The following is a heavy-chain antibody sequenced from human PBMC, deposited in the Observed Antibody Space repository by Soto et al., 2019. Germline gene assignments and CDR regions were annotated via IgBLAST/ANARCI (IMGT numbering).Heavy chain of an antibody. J-gene: IGHJ4*02. CDR1: GGKFSGYT. Sequence: SVKVSCKASGGKFSGYTISWVRQAPGQGPEWMGGIAPMIGTPTYAHKFQGRVTITAHESTGTADVEVRSLRTDDTAVYYCARDRSGGFDWGPGTLVTVSS. CDR3: ARDRSGGFD. CDR2: IAPMIGTP. D-gene: IGHD2-15*01. V-gene: IGHV1-69*13.